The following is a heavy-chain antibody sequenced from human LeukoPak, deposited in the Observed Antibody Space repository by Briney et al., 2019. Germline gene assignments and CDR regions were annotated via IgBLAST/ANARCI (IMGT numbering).Heavy chain of an antibody. Sequence: PGGSLRLSCAASGFTVSSNYMSWVRQAPGKGLEWVSVIYSGGSTYYAESVKGRFTISRDNSKNTLYLQMNSLRAEDTAVYYCARERPYGSGSYYKEPPNYYYMDVWGKGTTVTVSS. V-gene: IGHV3-66*02. CDR3: ARERPYGSGSYYKEPPNYYYMDV. CDR1: GFTVSSNY. J-gene: IGHJ6*03. D-gene: IGHD3-10*01. CDR2: IYSGGST.